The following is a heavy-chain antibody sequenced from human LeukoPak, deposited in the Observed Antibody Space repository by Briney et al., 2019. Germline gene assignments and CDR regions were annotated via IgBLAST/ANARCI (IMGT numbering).Heavy chain of an antibody. Sequence: ASVKVSCKASSYTFTSYGISWVRQAPGQGLEWMGWISAYNGNTNYAQKLQGRVTMTTDTSTSTAYMELRSLRSDDTAVYYCARGWYTATLNEGYYFEYWGQGTLVTVSS. CDR2: ISAYNGNT. CDR1: SYTFTSYG. V-gene: IGHV1-18*01. CDR3: ARGWYTATLNEGYYFEY. D-gene: IGHD2-15*01. J-gene: IGHJ4*02.